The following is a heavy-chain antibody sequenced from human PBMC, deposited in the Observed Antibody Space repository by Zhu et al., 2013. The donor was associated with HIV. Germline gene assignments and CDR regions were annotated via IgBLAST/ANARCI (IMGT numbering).Heavy chain of an antibody. CDR2: MNPNSGNT. J-gene: IGHJ6*02. CDR3: ARRIPEYSSSPYYYYGMDV. CDR1: GYTFTSYD. Sequence: QVQLVQSGAEVKKPGASVKVSCKASGYTFTSYDINWVRQATGQGLEWMGWMNPNSGNTGYAQKFQGRVTMTRNTSISTAYMELSSLRSEDTAVYYCARRIPEYSSSPYYYYGMDVWGQGTTVTVSS. D-gene: IGHD6-6*01. V-gene: IGHV1-8*01.